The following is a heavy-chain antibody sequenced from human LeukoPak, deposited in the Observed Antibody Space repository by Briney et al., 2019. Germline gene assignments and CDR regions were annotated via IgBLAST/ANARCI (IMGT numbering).Heavy chain of an antibody. D-gene: IGHD3-3*01. CDR3: AKDGFSPGPDSYDFWSGYPGY. Sequence: GGSLRLSCAASGFTFSSYGMHWVRQAPGKGLEWVAFIRYDGSNKYYADSVKGRFTISRDNSKNTLYLQMNSLRAEDTAVYYCAKDGFSPGPDSYDFWSGYPGYWGQGTLVTVSS. V-gene: IGHV3-30*02. J-gene: IGHJ4*02. CDR1: GFTFSSYG. CDR2: IRYDGSNK.